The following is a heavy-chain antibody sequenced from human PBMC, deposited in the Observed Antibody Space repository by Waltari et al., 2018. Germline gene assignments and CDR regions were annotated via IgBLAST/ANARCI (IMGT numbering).Heavy chain of an antibody. J-gene: IGHJ6*03. CDR3: ARESQDYYYYYYMDV. Sequence: QVQLVQSGAEVKKPESSVKVSCKASGGTFSSYAISWVRQAPGQGLEWMGRIIPIFGTTNYAQKFQGRVTITADKSTTTAYMELRSLRSEDTAVYYCARESQDYYYYYYMDVWGKGATVTISS. V-gene: IGHV1-69*13. CDR1: GGTFSSYA. CDR2: IIPIFGTT.